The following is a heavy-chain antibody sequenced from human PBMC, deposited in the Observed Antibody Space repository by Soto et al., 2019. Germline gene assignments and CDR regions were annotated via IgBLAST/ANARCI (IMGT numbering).Heavy chain of an antibody. CDR1: GFTFSSYS. V-gene: IGHV3-48*02. CDR2: ISSSSSTI. D-gene: IGHD1-26*01. J-gene: IGHJ4*02. Sequence: GGSLRLSCAASGFTFSSYSMNWVRQAPGKGLEWVSYISSSSSTIYYADSVKGRFTISRDNAKNSLYLQMNSLRDEDPAVYYCARDQYSGSYYFGFCYWGQGTLVTVSS. CDR3: ARDQYSGSYYFGFCY.